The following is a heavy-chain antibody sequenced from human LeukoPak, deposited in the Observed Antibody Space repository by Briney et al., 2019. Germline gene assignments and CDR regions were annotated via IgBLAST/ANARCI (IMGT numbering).Heavy chain of an antibody. CDR1: GGSISSGSYY. Sequence: PSETLSLTCTVSGGSISSGSYYWNWIRQPAGKGLEWIGRIYTSGSTNYNPSLKSRVTISVDTSKNQFSLKLRSVTAADTAVYYCAREGIAAARPTDYWGQGTLVTVSS. CDR3: AREGIAAARPTDY. CDR2: IYTSGST. J-gene: IGHJ4*02. D-gene: IGHD6-13*01. V-gene: IGHV4-61*02.